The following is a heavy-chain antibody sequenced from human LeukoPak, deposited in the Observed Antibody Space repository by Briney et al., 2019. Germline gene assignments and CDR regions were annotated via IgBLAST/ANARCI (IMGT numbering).Heavy chain of an antibody. J-gene: IGHJ6*02. CDR3: ARDGGPTGTPGFKYYYYGMDV. D-gene: IGHD3-16*01. CDR2: IYYSGST. CDR1: GGSISSYY. Sequence: KPSETLSLTCTVSGGSISSYYWSWIRQPPGKGLEWIGYIYYSGSTNYNPSLKSRVTISVDTSKNQFSLKLSSVTAADTAVYYCARDGGPTGTPGFKYYYYGMDVWGQGTTVTVSS. V-gene: IGHV4-59*01.